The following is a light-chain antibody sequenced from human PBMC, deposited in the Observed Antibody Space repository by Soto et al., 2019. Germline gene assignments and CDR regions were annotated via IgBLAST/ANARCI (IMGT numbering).Light chain of an antibody. Sequence: DVQLTQSPSFLSASVRDRITITCRASEDIGLFLAWFQQKPGKAPNLLIYAASTLQSGVPSRFSRSGSGTEFTLTISTLQPEDFATYYCQQVNSYPFTFGPGTKVDLK. CDR2: AAS. CDR1: EDIGLF. V-gene: IGKV1-9*01. CDR3: QQVNSYPFT. J-gene: IGKJ3*01.